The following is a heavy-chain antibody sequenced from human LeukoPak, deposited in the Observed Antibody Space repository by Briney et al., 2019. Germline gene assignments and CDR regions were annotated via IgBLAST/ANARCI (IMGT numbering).Heavy chain of an antibody. CDR3: AKVTYYDFWRGYSYLDY. CDR1: GFTFSSYA. Sequence: GGSLRLSCAASGFTFSSYAMGWVRQAPGKGLEWVSAISGSGGSTYYADSVKGRFTISRDNSKDTLYLQMNSLRAEDTAVYYCAKVTYYDFWRGYSYLDYWGQGTLVTVSS. D-gene: IGHD3-3*01. J-gene: IGHJ4*02. CDR2: ISGSGGST. V-gene: IGHV3-23*01.